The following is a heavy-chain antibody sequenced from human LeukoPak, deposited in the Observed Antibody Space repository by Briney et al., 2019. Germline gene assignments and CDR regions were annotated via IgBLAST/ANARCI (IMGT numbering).Heavy chain of an antibody. CDR2: ISGGGGST. CDR3: ARGSGIAVGFDY. CDR1: GFTFSSYA. D-gene: IGHD6-19*01. J-gene: IGHJ4*02. Sequence: GGSLRLSCAASGFTFSSYAMSWVRQAPGKGLEWVSAISGGGGSTYYADSVKGRFTISRDNAKNSLYLQMNSLRAEDTAVYYCARGSGIAVGFDYWGQGTLVTVSS. V-gene: IGHV3-23*01.